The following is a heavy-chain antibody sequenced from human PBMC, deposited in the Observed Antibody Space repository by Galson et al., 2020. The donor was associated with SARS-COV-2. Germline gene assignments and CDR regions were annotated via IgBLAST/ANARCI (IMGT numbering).Heavy chain of an antibody. D-gene: IGHD3-10*01. Sequence: SLKISCAASGFTFDDYAMHWVRQAPGKGLEWVSGISWNSGSIGYADSVKGRFTISRDNAKNSLYLQMNSLRAEDTALYYCAKDKFGSGSYIFDYWGQGTLVTVSS. CDR2: ISWNSGSI. CDR3: AKDKFGSGSYIFDY. CDR1: GFTFDDYA. V-gene: IGHV3-9*01. J-gene: IGHJ4*02.